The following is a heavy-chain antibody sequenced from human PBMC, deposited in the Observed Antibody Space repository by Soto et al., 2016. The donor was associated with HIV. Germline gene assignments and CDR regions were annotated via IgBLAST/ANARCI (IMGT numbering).Heavy chain of an antibody. D-gene: IGHD3-9*01. Sequence: QVQLVQSGAEVKKPGASVKVSCKASGYTFTSYYIHLVRQAPGQGLEWMGIINPNGGATSYAQKLQGRLTMTRDTSTSTVYMELSSLRSEDTAVYYCVRIVNYGILTGYHDGWFDTWGQGTLVSVSS. V-gene: IGHV1-46*01. CDR2: INPNGGAT. CDR1: GYTFTSYY. CDR3: VRIVNYGILTGYHDGWFDT. J-gene: IGHJ5*02.